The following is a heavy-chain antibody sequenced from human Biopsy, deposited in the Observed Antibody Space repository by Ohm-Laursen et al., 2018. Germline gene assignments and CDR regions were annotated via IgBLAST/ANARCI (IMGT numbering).Heavy chain of an antibody. J-gene: IGHJ4*02. CDR3: VRGLADGVHLN. D-gene: IGHD4-17*01. CDR1: GFTFTNHW. Sequence: GSLRLSCSASGFTFTNHWMSWVRQAPGKGLEWVANIKEDGSEKYYVDSVKGRFTISRDNAKNSLFLQMNSLRAEDRGVYYCVRGLADGVHLNWGQGTLVAVSS. CDR2: IKEDGSEK. V-gene: IGHV3-7*01.